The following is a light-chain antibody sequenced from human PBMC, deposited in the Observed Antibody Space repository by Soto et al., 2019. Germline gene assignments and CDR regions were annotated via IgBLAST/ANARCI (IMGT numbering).Light chain of an antibody. CDR2: GAS. CDR3: QQYHNWPPYT. V-gene: IGKV3-15*01. J-gene: IGKJ2*01. Sequence: IVMTQSPATLSVSPGDRVTLSCRASQSVSSDLAWYQQRPGQAPRLLIYGASTRATGIPARFSGTGSGTEFTLTISSLQSEDFAIYYCQQYHNWPPYTFGQGTKLEIK. CDR1: QSVSSD.